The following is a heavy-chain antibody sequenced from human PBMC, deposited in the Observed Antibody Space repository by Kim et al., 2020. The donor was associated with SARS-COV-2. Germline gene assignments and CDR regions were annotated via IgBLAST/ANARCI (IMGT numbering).Heavy chain of an antibody. D-gene: IGHD6-19*01. V-gene: IGHV1-69*04. J-gene: IGHJ6*02. Sequence: SVKVSCKASGGTFSSYAISWVRQAPGQGLEWMGRIIPILGIANYAQKFQGRVTITADKSTSTAYMELSSLRSEDTAVYYCAQLAVMPPREGGSYYYGMDVWSQGTTVTVPS. CDR1: GGTFSSYA. CDR2: IIPILGIA. CDR3: AQLAVMPPREGGSYYYGMDV.